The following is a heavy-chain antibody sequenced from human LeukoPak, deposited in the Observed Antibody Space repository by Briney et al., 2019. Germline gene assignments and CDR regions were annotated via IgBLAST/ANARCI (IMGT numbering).Heavy chain of an antibody. D-gene: IGHD2-8*01. CDR2: INPDGSSA. CDR3: ATPGVRDQYDFDR. Sequence: GGSLRLSCAASRFTLSSYWMHWLRQAPGKGLVWVSRINPDGSSATYADSVKGRFTISRDNVKNTVYLQMNSLRAEDTAVYYCATPGVRDQYDFDRWGQGTLVIVSS. CDR1: RFTLSSYW. J-gene: IGHJ4*02. V-gene: IGHV3-74*03.